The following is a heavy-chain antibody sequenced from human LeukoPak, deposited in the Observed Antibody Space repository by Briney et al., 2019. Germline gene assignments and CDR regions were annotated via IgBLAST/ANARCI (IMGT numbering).Heavy chain of an antibody. J-gene: IGHJ4*02. D-gene: IGHD3-10*01. V-gene: IGHV3-21*01. Sequence: GGSLRLSCAASGFTFSTYAMSWVRQAPGKGLEWVSSISSSSSYIYYADSVKGRFTISRDSAKNSLYLQMNSLRAEDTAVYYCARGLSGSMVYWGQGTLVTVSS. CDR2: ISSSSSYI. CDR1: GFTFSTYA. CDR3: ARGLSGSMVY.